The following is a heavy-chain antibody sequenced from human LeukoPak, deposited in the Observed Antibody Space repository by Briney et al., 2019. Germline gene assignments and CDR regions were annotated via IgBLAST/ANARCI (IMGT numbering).Heavy chain of an antibody. CDR2: ISYDGSNK. CDR1: GFTFSSYG. Sequence: GGSLRLSCAASGFTFSSYGMHWVRQAPGKGLEWVAVISYDGSNKYYADSVKGRFTISRDNSKNTLYLQMNSLRAEDTAVYYCAKGHFDYWAREPWSPSPQ. V-gene: IGHV3-30*18. CDR3: AKGHFDY. J-gene: IGHJ4*02.